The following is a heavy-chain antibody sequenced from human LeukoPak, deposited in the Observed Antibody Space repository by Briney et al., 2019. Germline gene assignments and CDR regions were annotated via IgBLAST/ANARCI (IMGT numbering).Heavy chain of an antibody. J-gene: IGHJ4*02. CDR1: GGSFSGYY. CDR3: ARAPRRSITMIVMPRGYYFDY. D-gene: IGHD3-22*01. Sequence: PSETLSLTCAVYGGSFSGYYWSWIRQPPGKGLEWIGEINHSGSTNYNPSLKSRVTGSVDTSRNQFSLKLSSVTAADTAVYYCARAPRRSITMIVMPRGYYFDYWGQGTLVTVSS. CDR2: INHSGST. V-gene: IGHV4-34*01.